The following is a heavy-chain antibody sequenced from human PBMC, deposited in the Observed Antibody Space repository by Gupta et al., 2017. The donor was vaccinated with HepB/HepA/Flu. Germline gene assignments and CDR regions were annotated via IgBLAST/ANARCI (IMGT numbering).Heavy chain of an antibody. CDR1: GGSISSSSYY. CDR3: ARQSLGGFDP. CDR2: IYYSGRT. J-gene: IGHJ5*02. V-gene: IGHV4-39*01. D-gene: IGHD3-16*01. Sequence: QLQLQESGPGLVKPSETLSLTCTVSGGSISSSSYYWGWIRQPPGKGLEWIGSIYYSGRTYYNPSLKSRVTISVDTSKNQFSLKLSSVTAADTAVYYCARQSLGGFDPWGQGTLVTVSS.